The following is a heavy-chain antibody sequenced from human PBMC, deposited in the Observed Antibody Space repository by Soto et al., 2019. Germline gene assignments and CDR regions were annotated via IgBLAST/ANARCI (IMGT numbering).Heavy chain of an antibody. V-gene: IGHV4-34*01. CDR3: ARAWPRFISLHSGQNWFDP. CDR1: GGSFSGYY. D-gene: IGHD5-12*01. CDR2: INHSGST. Sequence: SETLSLTCAVYGGSFSGYYWSWIRQPPGKGLEWIGEINHSGSTNYNPSLKSRVTISVDTSKNQFSLKLSSVTAADTAVYYCARAWPRFISLHSGQNWFDPWGQGTLVTVSS. J-gene: IGHJ5*02.